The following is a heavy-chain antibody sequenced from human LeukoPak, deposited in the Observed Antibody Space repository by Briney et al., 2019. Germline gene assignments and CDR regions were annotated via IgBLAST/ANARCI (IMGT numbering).Heavy chain of an antibody. V-gene: IGHV3-21*01. CDR3: ARANHTSTIWFGELLPATDYYYYYGMDV. CDR1: GFTFSSYS. Sequence: GGSLRLSCAASGFTFSSYSMNWVRQAPGKGLEWVSSISSSSSYIYYADSVKGRFTISRDNAKNSLYLQMNSLRAEDTAVYYCARANHTSTIWFGELLPATDYYYYYGMDVWGQGTTVTVSS. J-gene: IGHJ6*02. D-gene: IGHD3-10*01. CDR2: ISSSSSYI.